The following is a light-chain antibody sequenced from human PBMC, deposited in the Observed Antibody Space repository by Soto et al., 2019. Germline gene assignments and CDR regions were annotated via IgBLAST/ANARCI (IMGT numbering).Light chain of an antibody. CDR3: QQYNSYPWT. CDR1: QSVGSD. CDR2: DIF. V-gene: IGKV3D-15*01. J-gene: IGKJ1*01. Sequence: EFVLTQSPGTLSLSPGERATLSCRASQSVGSDLAWYQQKPGQAPRLVIYDIFTRATGVPTRISGSGSGTEFTLTISSLQPDDFATYYCQQYNSYPWTFGQGTKVDIK.